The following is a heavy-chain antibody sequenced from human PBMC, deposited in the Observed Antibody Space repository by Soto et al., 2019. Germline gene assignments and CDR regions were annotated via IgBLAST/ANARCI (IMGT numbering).Heavy chain of an antibody. V-gene: IGHV4-59*01. Sequence: SETLSLTCTVSGGSINNYYWTWIRQPPGKGLEWIGYAYHSGSTNYNPSLKSRITISVDTSKSQFSLEVTSVTAADTAMYFCAGLPCTSRSSSADYWGRGALVTVSS. J-gene: IGHJ4*02. D-gene: IGHD2-2*01. CDR1: GGSINNYY. CDR3: AGLPCTSRSSSADY. CDR2: AYHSGST.